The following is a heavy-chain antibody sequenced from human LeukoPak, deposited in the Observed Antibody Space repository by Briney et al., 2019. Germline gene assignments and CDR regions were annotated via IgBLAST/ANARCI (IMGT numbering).Heavy chain of an antibody. V-gene: IGHV3-9*01. CDR3: AKDQIPMYDSSGYFDY. CDR2: ISWNSGSI. J-gene: IGHJ4*02. Sequence: GGSLRLSCAASGFTFDDYAMHWVRQAPGKGLEWVSGISWNSGSIGYADSVKGRFTISRDNAKNSLYLQMNSLRAEDTALYYCAKDQIPMYDSSGYFDYWGLGTLVTVSS. CDR1: GFTFDDYA. D-gene: IGHD3-22*01.